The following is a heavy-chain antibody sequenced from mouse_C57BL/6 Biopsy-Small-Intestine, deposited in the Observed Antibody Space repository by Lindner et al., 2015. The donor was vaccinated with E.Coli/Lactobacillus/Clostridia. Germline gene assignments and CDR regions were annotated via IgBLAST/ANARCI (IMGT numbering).Heavy chain of an antibody. CDR2: IYLGNGDT. Sequence: VQLQESGPELVKPGASVKISCKASGYALSNSWMNWVKQWPGKGLEWIGRIYLGNGDTNYNGKFKAKATLTADKSSSTVYMQLSSLTSEDSAVYFCARTYFYAMDYWGQGTSVTVSS. V-gene: IGHV1-82*01. CDR3: ARTYFYAMDY. J-gene: IGHJ4*01. CDR1: GYALSNSW. D-gene: IGHD2-10*01.